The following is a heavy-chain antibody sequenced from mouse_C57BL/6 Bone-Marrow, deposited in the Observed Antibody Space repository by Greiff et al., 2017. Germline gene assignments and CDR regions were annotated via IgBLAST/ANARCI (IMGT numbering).Heavy chain of an antibody. CDR3: ASSSMVTTEYYFDY. V-gene: IGHV1-58*01. D-gene: IGHD2-2*01. Sequence: VQLHQSGAELVRPGSSVKMSCKTSGYTFTSYGINWVKQRPGQGLEWIGYIYIGNGYTEYNEKFKGKATLTSDTSSSTAYMQLSSLTSEDSAIYFCASSSMVTTEYYFDYWGQGTTLTVSS. CDR1: GYTFTSYG. J-gene: IGHJ2*01. CDR2: IYIGNGYT.